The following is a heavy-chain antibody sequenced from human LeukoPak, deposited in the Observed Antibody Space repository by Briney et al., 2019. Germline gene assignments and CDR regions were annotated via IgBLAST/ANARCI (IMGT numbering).Heavy chain of an antibody. CDR2: IYTSGST. Sequence: SETLSLTCTVSGGSISSYYWSWIRQPPGKGLEWIGYIYTSGSTNYNPSLKSRVTISVDTSKNQFSLKLSSVTAADAAVYYCARRVAARSHYYYYYMDVWGKETTVTVSS. D-gene: IGHD6-6*01. V-gene: IGHV4-4*09. CDR1: GGSISSYY. J-gene: IGHJ6*03. CDR3: ARRVAARSHYYYYYMDV.